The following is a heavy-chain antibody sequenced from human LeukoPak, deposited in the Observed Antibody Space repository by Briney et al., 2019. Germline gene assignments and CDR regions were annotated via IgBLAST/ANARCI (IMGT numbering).Heavy chain of an antibody. CDR2: IRDKANSYAT. CDR3: TRRDCTTTGCYPFDY. CDR1: GFTFSGSA. D-gene: IGHD2-2*01. V-gene: IGHV3-73*01. Sequence: GGSLRLSCAASGFTFSGSAIHWVRQASGKGLEWVGRIRDKANSYATAYIASVKGRFTISRDDSKNTAYLQMSSLKTEDTAVYYCTRRDCTTTGCYPFDYWGQGTLVTVSS. J-gene: IGHJ4*02.